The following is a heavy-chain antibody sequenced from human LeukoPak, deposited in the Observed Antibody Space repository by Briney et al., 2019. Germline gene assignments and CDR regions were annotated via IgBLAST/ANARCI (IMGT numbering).Heavy chain of an antibody. D-gene: IGHD6-13*01. Sequence: SETLSLTCAVSGGSISSGGYSWSWIRQPPGKGLEWIGYIYHSGSTYYNPSLKSRVTISVDRSKNQFSLKLSSVTAADTAVYYCARQQQLVVLDYWGQGTLVTVSS. CDR2: IYHSGST. J-gene: IGHJ4*02. CDR1: GGSISSGGYS. V-gene: IGHV4-30-2*01. CDR3: ARQQQLVVLDY.